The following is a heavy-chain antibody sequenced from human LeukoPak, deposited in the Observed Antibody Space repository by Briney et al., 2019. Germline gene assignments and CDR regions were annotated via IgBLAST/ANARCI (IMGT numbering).Heavy chain of an antibody. CDR3: AKGASSGWDDAFDI. CDR1: GFTFSSYS. D-gene: IGHD6-19*01. CDR2: ISSSSSYI. Sequence: GGSLRLSCAASGFTFSSYSMNWVRQAPGKGLEWVSSISSSSSYIYYADSVKGRFTISRDNSKNTLYLQMNSLRAEDTAVYYCAKGASSGWDDAFDIWGQGTMVTVSS. J-gene: IGHJ3*02. V-gene: IGHV3-21*01.